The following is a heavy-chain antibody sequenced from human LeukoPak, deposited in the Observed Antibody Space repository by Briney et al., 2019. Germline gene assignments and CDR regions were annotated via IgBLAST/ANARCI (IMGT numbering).Heavy chain of an antibody. CDR3: ARGSVSTGYSSGWYDY. J-gene: IGHJ4*02. CDR2: ITSNGGST. Sequence: GGSLRLSCAASGFTFSSYAMHWVRQAPGKGLEYVSAITSNGGSTYYANSVKGRFTISRDNSKNTLYLQMGSLRAEDMPVYYCARGSVSTGYSSGWYDYWGQGTLVTVSS. CDR1: GFTFSSYA. D-gene: IGHD6-19*01. V-gene: IGHV3-64*01.